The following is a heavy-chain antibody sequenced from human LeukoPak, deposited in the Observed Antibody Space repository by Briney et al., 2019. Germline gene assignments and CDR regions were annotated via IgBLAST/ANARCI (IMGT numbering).Heavy chain of an antibody. CDR2: IYHSGST. V-gene: IGHV4-4*02. D-gene: IGHD6-13*01. CDR1: GGSISSSNW. CDR3: VRDIGSSSWGYYYYGMDV. Sequence: SGTLSLTCAVSGGSISSSNWWSWVRQPPGKGLEWIGEIYHSGSTNYNPSLKSRVTISVDKSKNQFSLKLSSVTAADTAVYYCVRDIGSSSWGYYYYGMDVWGQGTTVTVSS. J-gene: IGHJ6*02.